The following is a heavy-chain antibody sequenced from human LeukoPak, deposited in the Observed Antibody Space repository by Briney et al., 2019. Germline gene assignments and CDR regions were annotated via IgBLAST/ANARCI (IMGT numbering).Heavy chain of an antibody. V-gene: IGHV3-21*01. CDR3: ARSHLAGGHLFDY. J-gene: IGHJ4*02. CDR1: GFTFSSYS. Sequence: GGSLRLSCAASGFTFSSYSMSWVRQAPGKGLEWVSSISSSSSYIYYADSVKGRFTISRDNAKNSLYLQMNSLRAEDTAVYYCARSHLAGGHLFDYWGEGTLVTVSS. CDR2: ISSSSSYI. D-gene: IGHD2-15*01.